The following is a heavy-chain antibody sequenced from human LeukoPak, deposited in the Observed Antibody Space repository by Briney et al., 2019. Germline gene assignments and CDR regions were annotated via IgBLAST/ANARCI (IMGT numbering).Heavy chain of an antibody. CDR1: GFTFSSYG. CDR2: ISYDGSNK. D-gene: IGHD1/OR15-1a*01. V-gene: IGHV3-30*03. J-gene: IGHJ4*02. Sequence: GGSLRLSCAASGFTFSSYGMHWVRQAPGKGLEWVAVISYDGSNKYYADSVKGRFTISRDNAKNSLYLQMNCLRAEDTAVYYCARTRTVPDYWGQGTLVTVSS. CDR3: ARTRTVPDY.